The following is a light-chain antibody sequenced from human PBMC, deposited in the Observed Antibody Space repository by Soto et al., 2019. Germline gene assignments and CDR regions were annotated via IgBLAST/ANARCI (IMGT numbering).Light chain of an antibody. V-gene: IGLV1-44*01. CDR2: SDN. CDR1: SSNIGSNA. CDR3: AAWDDTNKGIYD. Sequence: QSVLTQPPSASGAPGQRVTISCSGSSSNIGSNAVSWCQHLPGTAPELLIDSDNRRPSGVPHRFSGCRAGTSAALAIRGLQSEDEADYYCAAWDDTNKGIYDFGTGTQVT. J-gene: IGLJ1*01.